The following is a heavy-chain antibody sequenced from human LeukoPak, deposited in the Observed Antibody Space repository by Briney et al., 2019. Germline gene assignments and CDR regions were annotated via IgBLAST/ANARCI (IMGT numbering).Heavy chain of an antibody. J-gene: IGHJ3*02. V-gene: IGHV1-69*06. D-gene: IGHD5-18*01. Sequence: GASVKVSCKASGGTFSSYAISWVRQAPGQGLEWMGGIIPIFGTANYAQKFQGRVTITADKSTSTAYMELSSLRSEDTAVYYCARETGDTAMVWVVAFDIWGQGTMVTVSS. CDR3: ARETGDTAMVWVVAFDI. CDR1: GGTFSSYA. CDR2: IIPIFGTA.